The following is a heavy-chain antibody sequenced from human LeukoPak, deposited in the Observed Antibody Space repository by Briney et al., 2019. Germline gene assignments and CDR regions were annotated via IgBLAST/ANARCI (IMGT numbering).Heavy chain of an antibody. V-gene: IGHV3-74*01. CDR3: ARVTMIVVVISAFDI. D-gene: IGHD3-22*01. Sequence: GGSLRLSCAASGFTFSSYWMHWVRQAPGKGLVWVSRINSDGSSTSYADSVKGRFTISRDNSKNTLYLQMNSLRAEDTAVYYCARVTMIVVVISAFDIWGQGTMVTVSS. J-gene: IGHJ3*02. CDR1: GFTFSSYW. CDR2: INSDGSST.